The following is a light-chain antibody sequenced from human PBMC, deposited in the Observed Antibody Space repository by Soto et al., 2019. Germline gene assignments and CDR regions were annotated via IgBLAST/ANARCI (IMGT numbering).Light chain of an antibody. V-gene: IGKV3-20*01. J-gene: IGKJ4*01. CDR2: GAS. Sequence: EIVLTQSPGTLSLSPGERATLSCRASQSVSSSYLAWYQQKPGQAPRLLIYGASSRATGIPDRFSGGGSGTDFTLTISRLEPEDFAMYYCQQYFTSPLTFGGGTKV. CDR3: QQYFTSPLT. CDR1: QSVSSSY.